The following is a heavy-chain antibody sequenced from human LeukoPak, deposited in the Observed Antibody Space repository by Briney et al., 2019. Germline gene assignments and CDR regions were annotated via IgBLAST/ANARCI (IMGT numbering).Heavy chain of an antibody. D-gene: IGHD1-14*01. CDR2: INPNGGST. Sequence: ASVKVSCKASGYTFTSYYMHWVRHAPGQGLEWKGIINPNGGSTSYAQKFQGRVTMTRDTSTSTVYMELSSLRSEDTAVYYCATVFPEPPRYYFDYWGQGTLVTVSS. CDR3: ATVFPEPPRYYFDY. CDR1: GYTFTSYY. V-gene: IGHV1-46*01. J-gene: IGHJ4*02.